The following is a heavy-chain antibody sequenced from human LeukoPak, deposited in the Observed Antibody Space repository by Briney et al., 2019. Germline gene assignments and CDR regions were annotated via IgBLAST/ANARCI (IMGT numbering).Heavy chain of an antibody. J-gene: IGHJ3*02. V-gene: IGHV3-30*18. CDR3: AKGFSSGPWDACDI. D-gene: IGHD3-22*01. Sequence: GGSQRLSCAASGFTFSNYGMHWVRQAPGKGLEWVAVISYDGSKKYYADSVKGRFTISRDSSKNMLYLQMNSLRVEDTAVYYCAKGFSSGPWDACDIWGQGTMVTVSS. CDR1: GFTFSNYG. CDR2: ISYDGSKK.